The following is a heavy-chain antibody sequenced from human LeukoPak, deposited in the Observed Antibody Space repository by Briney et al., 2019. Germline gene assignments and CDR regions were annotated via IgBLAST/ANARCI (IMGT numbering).Heavy chain of an antibody. D-gene: IGHD5-18*01. V-gene: IGHV3-23*01. Sequence: GGSLRLSCAASGFTFSSYGMSWVRQAPGKGLEWVSAISGSGGSTYYADSVKGRFTISRDNSKNTLYLQMNSLRAEDTAVYYCAKGYSYGNRRGFDYWGQGTLVTVSS. CDR3: AKGYSYGNRRGFDY. CDR2: ISGSGGST. CDR1: GFTFSSYG. J-gene: IGHJ4*02.